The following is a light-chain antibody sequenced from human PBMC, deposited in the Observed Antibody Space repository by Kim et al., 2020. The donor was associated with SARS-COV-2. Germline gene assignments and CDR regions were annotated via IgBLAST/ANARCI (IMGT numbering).Light chain of an antibody. J-gene: IGKJ2*01. V-gene: IGKV1-27*01. CDR2: AAS. CDR1: QSISNY. Sequence: DIQMTQSPSSLSASVGDRVTITCRASQSISNYLAWYQQKPGKVPKLLIYAASTLQSGVPSRFSGSGSGTEFTLTISSLQPEDVATYYCQNYNSAPDTFGQGTKLEI. CDR3: QNYNSAPDT.